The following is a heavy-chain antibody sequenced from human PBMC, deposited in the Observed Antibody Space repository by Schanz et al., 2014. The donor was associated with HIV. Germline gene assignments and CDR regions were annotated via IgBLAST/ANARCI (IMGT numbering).Heavy chain of an antibody. CDR1: GFTFRHAW. Sequence: EVQLVQSGGGLVKPGGSLRISCAASGFTFRHAWMSWVRQAPGKGLEWVGLIKSKTDGETTDYAAPVKGRLTISRDDSKTTLFLQMNSLKSEDTAVYYCTTRRVLGVNLDVWGQGTTVTVSS. V-gene: IGHV3-15*01. D-gene: IGHD3-3*01. CDR2: IKSKTDGETT. CDR3: TTRRVLGVNLDV. J-gene: IGHJ6*02.